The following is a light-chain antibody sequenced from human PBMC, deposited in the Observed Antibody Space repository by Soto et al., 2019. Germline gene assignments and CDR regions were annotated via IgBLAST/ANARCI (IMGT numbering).Light chain of an antibody. CDR1: QSISNW. CDR2: DAS. V-gene: IGKV1-5*01. J-gene: IGKJ1*01. CDR3: QHYNSYSEA. Sequence: DIPLTQSPSTLPESVGERVPIXWGASQSISNWLAWYQQKPGTAPKLLIYDASSLESGVPSRFSGSGSGTEFTLTISSLQPDDFATYYCQHYNSYSEAFGQGTKVDNK.